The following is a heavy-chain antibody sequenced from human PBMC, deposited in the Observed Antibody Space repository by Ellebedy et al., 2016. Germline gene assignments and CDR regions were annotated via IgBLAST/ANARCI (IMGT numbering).Heavy chain of an antibody. CDR1: GGSISGYY. Sequence: SETLSLTXIVSGGSISGYYWSWIRQPPGKGLEWIGQIHYSGNTNYNPSLKSRVSISVDTSKNQLSLRMISVTAADTALYYCVRHSSYYYFGMDAWGQGTMVTVSS. V-gene: IGHV4-59*08. CDR2: IHYSGNT. J-gene: IGHJ6*02. CDR3: VRHSSYYYFGMDA.